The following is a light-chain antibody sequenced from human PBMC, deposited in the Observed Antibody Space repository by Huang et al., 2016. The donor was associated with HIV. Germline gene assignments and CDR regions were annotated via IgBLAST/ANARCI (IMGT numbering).Light chain of an antibody. Sequence: DIQITQSPSSLSASVGDRVIITCRASQNINRYLNWYQQQPGKAPKLLISGASKLQSGVPSSFSGSGSGTHFTLAMSSLSPEDSATYYCQQSAVTPRTFGQGTKLEI. CDR3: QQSAVTPRT. J-gene: IGKJ2*01. CDR1: QNINRY. V-gene: IGKV1-39*01. CDR2: GAS.